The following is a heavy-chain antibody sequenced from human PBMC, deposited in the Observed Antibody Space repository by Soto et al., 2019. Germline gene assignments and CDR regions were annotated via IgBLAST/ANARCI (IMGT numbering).Heavy chain of an antibody. CDR2: IIPISGTA. Sequence: QVQQVQSGAEVKKPGSSVKVSCKASGGTFSSYASSWVRQAPGQGLEWMGGIIPISGTANYAQKFQGRVTIIADESTSTAYMELSSPRSEDTAVYYCARSQGSSTSLEIYYYYYYGMDVWGQGTTVTVSS. J-gene: IGHJ6*02. D-gene: IGHD2-2*01. CDR3: ARSQGSSTSLEIYYYYYYGMDV. V-gene: IGHV1-69*01. CDR1: GGTFSSYA.